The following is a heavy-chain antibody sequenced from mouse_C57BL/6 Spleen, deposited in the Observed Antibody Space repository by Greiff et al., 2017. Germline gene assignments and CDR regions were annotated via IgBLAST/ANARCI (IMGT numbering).Heavy chain of an antibody. CDR1: GYTFTSYW. Sequence: QVQLQQPGAELVRPGSSVKLSCKASGYTFTSYWMHWVKQRPIKGLEWIGNIDPSDSETPYNQKFKDKATLTVDKSSSTAYMQLSSLTSEDSAVYYCARKWDGLFAYWGQGTLVTVSA. V-gene: IGHV1-52*01. CDR2: IDPSDSET. D-gene: IGHD1-3*01. J-gene: IGHJ3*01. CDR3: ARKWDGLFAY.